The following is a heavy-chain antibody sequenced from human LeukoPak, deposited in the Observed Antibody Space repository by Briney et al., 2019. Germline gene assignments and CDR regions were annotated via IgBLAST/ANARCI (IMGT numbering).Heavy chain of an antibody. D-gene: IGHD3-9*01. Sequence: ASVKVSCKVSGYTLTELSMHWVRQAPGKGLEWMGGFDPEDGETIYAQKLQGRVTMTEDTSTDTAYMELSSLRSEDTAVYYCATKLDILTGYSNWYFDLWGRGTLVTVSS. V-gene: IGHV1-24*01. CDR1: GYTLTELS. CDR2: FDPEDGET. J-gene: IGHJ2*01. CDR3: ATKLDILTGYSNWYFDL.